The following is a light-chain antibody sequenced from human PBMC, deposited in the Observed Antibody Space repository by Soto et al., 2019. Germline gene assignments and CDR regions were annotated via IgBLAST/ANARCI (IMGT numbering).Light chain of an antibody. Sequence: EIVLTQSPGTLSLSPGERATLACRASQSVSNSYLAWYQQKPGQAPRLLIYGASTSATGIPDRFSGSGSGTDFTLTISRLEPEDFAVYYCQQYGSSPRFTFGPGTKVDIK. CDR3: QQYGSSPRFT. CDR1: QSVSNSY. J-gene: IGKJ3*01. V-gene: IGKV3-20*01. CDR2: GAS.